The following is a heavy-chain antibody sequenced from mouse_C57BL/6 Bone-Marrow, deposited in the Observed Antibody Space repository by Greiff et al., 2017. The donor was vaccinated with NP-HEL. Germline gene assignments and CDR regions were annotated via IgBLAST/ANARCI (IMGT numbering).Heavy chain of an antibody. Sequence: EVHLVESGGGLVQPGGSLKLSCAASGFTFSDYYMYWVRQTPEKRLEWVAYISNGGGSTYYPDNVKGRFTISRDNAKNTLYLQMSRLKSEDTAMYYCARRGGYYYGSSWSDWYFDVWGTGTTVTVSS. J-gene: IGHJ1*03. D-gene: IGHD1-1*01. CDR1: GFTFSDYY. CDR2: ISNGGGST. V-gene: IGHV5-12*01. CDR3: ARRGGYYYGSSWSDWYFDV.